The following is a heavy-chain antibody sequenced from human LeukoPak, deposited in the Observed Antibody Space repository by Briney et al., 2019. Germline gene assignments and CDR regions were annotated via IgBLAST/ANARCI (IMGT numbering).Heavy chain of an antibody. CDR2: IYYSGST. J-gene: IGHJ5*02. CDR3: AREGYYDSSGYYNRNWFDP. D-gene: IGHD3-22*01. Sequence: SETLSLTCTVSGGSINSSSYYWGWIRQPPGKGLEWIGSIYYSGSTYYNPSLKSRVTISVDTSKNQFSLKLSSVTAADTAVYYCAREGYYDSSGYYNRNWFDPWGQGTLVTVSS. CDR1: GGSINSSSYY. V-gene: IGHV4-39*07.